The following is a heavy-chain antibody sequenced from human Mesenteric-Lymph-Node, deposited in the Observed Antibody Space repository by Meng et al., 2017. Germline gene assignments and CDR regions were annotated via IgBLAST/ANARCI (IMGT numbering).Heavy chain of an antibody. V-gene: IGHV3-21*04. CDR1: GFTFSSYS. CDR2: ISGSGGST. Sequence: GESLKISCAASGFTFSSYSMNWVRQAPGKGLEWVSAISGSGGSTYYADSVKGRFTISRDNAKNSLYLQMNSLRAEDTALYYCAKVSVTRWDSSGYYLENVFDYWGQGTLVTVSS. D-gene: IGHD3-22*01. J-gene: IGHJ4*02. CDR3: AKVSVTRWDSSGYYLENVFDY.